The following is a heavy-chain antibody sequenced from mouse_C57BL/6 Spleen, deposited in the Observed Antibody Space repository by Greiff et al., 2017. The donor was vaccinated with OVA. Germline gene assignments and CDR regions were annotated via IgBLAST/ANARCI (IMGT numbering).Heavy chain of an antibody. J-gene: IGHJ2*01. V-gene: IGHV1-4*01. CDR1: GYTFTSYT. CDR3: ARSVCYEYDGGFDY. Sequence: VQLQQSGAELARPGASVKMSCKASGYTFTSYTMHWVKQRPGQGLEWIGYINPSSGYTQYNQKFKDKATLTADKSTSTAYMQLSSLTSEDSAVYYCARSVCYEYDGGFDYWGQGTTLTVSS. CDR2: INPSSGYT. D-gene: IGHD2-4*01.